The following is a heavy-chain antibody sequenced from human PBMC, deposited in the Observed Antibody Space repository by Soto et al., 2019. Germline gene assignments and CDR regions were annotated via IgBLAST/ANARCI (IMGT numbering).Heavy chain of an antibody. Sequence: SQTLSLTCAISGDSVSSNSAAWNWIRQSPSRGLEWLGRTYYRSKWYNDYAVSVKSRITINPDTSKNQFSLQLNSVTPEDTAVYYCARDRGYCTNGVCYGRTKYYFDYWGQGTRVIVS. CDR2: TYYRSKWYN. CDR1: GDSVSSNSAA. J-gene: IGHJ4*02. CDR3: ARDRGYCTNGVCYGRTKYYFDY. D-gene: IGHD2-8*01. V-gene: IGHV6-1*01.